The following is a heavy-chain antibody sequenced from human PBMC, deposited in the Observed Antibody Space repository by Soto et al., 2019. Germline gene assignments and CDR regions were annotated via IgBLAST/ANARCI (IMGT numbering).Heavy chain of an antibody. CDR1: GGSISSGDYY. Sequence: SETLSLTCTVSGGSISSGDYYCSWIRQPPGKGLEWIGYIYYSGSTYYNPSLKRRVTISVDTSKNQFSLKLSSVTAADTAVYYCARDPPYGDYFDYWGQGTLVTVSS. J-gene: IGHJ4*02. CDR3: ARDPPYGDYFDY. V-gene: IGHV4-30-4*01. CDR2: IYYSGST. D-gene: IGHD4-17*01.